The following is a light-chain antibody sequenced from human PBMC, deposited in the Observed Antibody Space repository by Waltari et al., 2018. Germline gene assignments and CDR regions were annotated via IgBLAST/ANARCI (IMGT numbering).Light chain of an antibody. J-gene: IGLJ2*01. CDR2: EVT. CDR1: SSDVGDH. V-gene: IGLV2-8*01. CDR3: SSYAGSNNLV. Sequence: QSALTQPPSASGSPGQSVTIPCTGTSSDVGDHVSWYQQHPDKAPKLMISEVTKRPSGVPDRFSGSKSGNTASLTVSGLQAEDEADYYCSSYAGSNNLVFGGGTKLTVL.